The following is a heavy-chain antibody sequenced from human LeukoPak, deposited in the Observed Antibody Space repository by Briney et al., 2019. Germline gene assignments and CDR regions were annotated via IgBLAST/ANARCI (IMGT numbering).Heavy chain of an antibody. V-gene: IGHV4-38-2*02. J-gene: IGHJ4*02. D-gene: IGHD5-12*01. CDR2: INHSGST. CDR1: GYSISSGHN. CDR3: AGDATMMANYFNY. Sequence: SGTLSLTCTVSGYSISSGHNWGCIRQPPGKVLEWFGSINHSGSTYYNPSLKSRVTISVDTSKNLFSLMLSSVTAADTAVYYCAGDATMMANYFNYWGQGTLVTVSS.